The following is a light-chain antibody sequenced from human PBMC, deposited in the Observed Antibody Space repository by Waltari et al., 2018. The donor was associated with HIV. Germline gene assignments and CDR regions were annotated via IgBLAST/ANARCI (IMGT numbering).Light chain of an antibody. Sequence: QSVLTQPPSASGTPGQRVTISCSGSIPNIGSNTVNWYQHLPGTAPKLLIYRNDQRPSGVPDRISASKSGTSASLGISGLQSEDEADYYCAAWDDSANGPVFGGGTKLSVL. CDR1: IPNIGSNT. V-gene: IGLV1-44*01. CDR2: RND. J-gene: IGLJ3*02. CDR3: AAWDDSANGPV.